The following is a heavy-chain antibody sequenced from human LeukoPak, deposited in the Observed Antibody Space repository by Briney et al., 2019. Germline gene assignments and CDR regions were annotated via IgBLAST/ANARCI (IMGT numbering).Heavy chain of an antibody. CDR1: GGSFSGYY. J-gene: IGHJ5*02. Sequence: SETLSLTCAVYGGSFSGYYWSWIRQPPGKGLEWIGEINHSGSTNYNPSLKSRVTISVDTSKNQFSLKLSSVTAADTAVYYCARGITMVRGVIHNWFDPGGQGTLVTVSS. D-gene: IGHD3-10*01. CDR3: ARGITMVRGVIHNWFDP. V-gene: IGHV4-34*01. CDR2: INHSGST.